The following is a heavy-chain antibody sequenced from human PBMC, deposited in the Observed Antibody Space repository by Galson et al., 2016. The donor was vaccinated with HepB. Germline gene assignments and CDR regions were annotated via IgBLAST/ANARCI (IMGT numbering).Heavy chain of an antibody. J-gene: IGHJ4*02. CDR1: GFTFSSHG. V-gene: IGHV3-30*03. CDR2: TSFDGSRV. CDR3: ASGVCASISCPLGHY. D-gene: IGHD1-14*01. Sequence: FLRLSCAASGFTFSSHGMHWVRQAPGKGLEWVGVTSFDGSRVYYAESVDGRFTISRDNSQNTVYLLMNNLKTEDTALYYCASGVCASISCPLGHYWGQGAQVTVSS.